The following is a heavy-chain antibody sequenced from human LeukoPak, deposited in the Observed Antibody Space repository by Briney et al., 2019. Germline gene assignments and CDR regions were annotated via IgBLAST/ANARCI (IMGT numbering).Heavy chain of an antibody. CDR1: GGSISSSNW. D-gene: IGHD5-12*01. V-gene: IGHV4-4*02. CDR2: LYHSGST. Sequence: SGTLFLTCAVSGGSISSSNWWSWVRQPPGKGLEWLGELYHSGSTNYSPSLKSRVTISVNKSKNQFSLKLTAVTAADTAVYYCARDSATIKFRHWGQGTVVTVSS. CDR3: ARDSATIKFRH. J-gene: IGHJ4*02.